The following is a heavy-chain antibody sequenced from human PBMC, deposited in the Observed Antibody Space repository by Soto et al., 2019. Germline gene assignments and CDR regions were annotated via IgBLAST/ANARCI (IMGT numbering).Heavy chain of an antibody. CDR2: ISSSGSTI. CDR1: GFTFSSYE. CDR3: ARDRGGYCSGGSCYYFDY. Sequence: PGGSLRLSCAASGFTFSSYEMNWVRQAPGKGLEWVSYISSSGSTIYYADSVKGRFTISRDNAKNSLYLQMNSLRAEDTAVYYCARDRGGYCSGGSCYYFDYWGQGTLVTVS. D-gene: IGHD2-15*01. V-gene: IGHV3-48*03. J-gene: IGHJ4*02.